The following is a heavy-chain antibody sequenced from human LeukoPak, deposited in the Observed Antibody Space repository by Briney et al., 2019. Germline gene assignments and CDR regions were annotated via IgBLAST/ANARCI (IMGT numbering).Heavy chain of an antibody. Sequence: ASVKVSCKASGGTFSSYAISWVRQAPGQGLEWMGGIIPIFGTANYAQKFQGRVTITADESTSTAYMELSSLRSEDTAVYYCARDRGWGPYYFDYWGQGTLVTVSS. CDR1: GGTFSSYA. CDR2: IIPIFGTA. J-gene: IGHJ4*02. CDR3: ARDRGWGPYYFDY. D-gene: IGHD6-19*01. V-gene: IGHV1-69*13.